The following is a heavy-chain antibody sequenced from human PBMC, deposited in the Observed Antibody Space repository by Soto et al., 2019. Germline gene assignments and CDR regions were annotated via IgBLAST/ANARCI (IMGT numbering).Heavy chain of an antibody. Sequence: PSETLSLTCSVSGGSISSSNYYWGWIRQPPGKGLEWIGSRYYSGSTYYNPSLKSRVTISVDTSRNQFSLNLTSVTAADTAFYYCARLRYFASSGPVYFDYWGQGTLVTVSS. D-gene: IGHD3-22*01. CDR3: ARLRYFASSGPVYFDY. J-gene: IGHJ4*02. CDR1: GGSISSSNYY. V-gene: IGHV4-39*01. CDR2: RYYSGST.